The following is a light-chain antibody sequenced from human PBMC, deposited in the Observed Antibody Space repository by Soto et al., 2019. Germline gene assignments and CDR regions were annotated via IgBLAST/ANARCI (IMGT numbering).Light chain of an antibody. Sequence: EIVLTQSPGTLSLSPGERATLSCRASQSVSNIYLAWYQQKPGQAPRPLIYGASTRATGIPDRFSGSGSGTDFTLTISRLEPEDFAVYYCQQYGSSSNTFGQGTKLEIK. CDR3: QQYGSSSNT. J-gene: IGKJ2*01. CDR2: GAS. CDR1: QSVSNIY. V-gene: IGKV3-20*01.